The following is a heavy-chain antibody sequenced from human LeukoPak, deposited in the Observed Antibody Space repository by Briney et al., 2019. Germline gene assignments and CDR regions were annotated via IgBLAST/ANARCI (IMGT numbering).Heavy chain of an antibody. Sequence: KPSETLSLTCAVYGGSFSGYYWSWIRQPPGKGLEWIGGINHSGSTNYNPSLKSRVTISVDTSKNQFSLKLSSVTAADTAVYYCARVKHYIWGSYRYVWFDPWGQGTLVTVSS. J-gene: IGHJ5*02. CDR2: INHSGST. V-gene: IGHV4-34*01. D-gene: IGHD3-16*02. CDR1: GGSFSGYY. CDR3: ARVKHYIWGSYRYVWFDP.